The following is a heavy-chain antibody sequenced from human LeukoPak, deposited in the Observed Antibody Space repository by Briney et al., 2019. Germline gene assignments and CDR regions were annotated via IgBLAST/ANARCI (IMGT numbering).Heavy chain of an antibody. D-gene: IGHD1-26*01. CDR3: ARGGSYYHANFGY. Sequence: SETLSLTCAVSGGSISSGGYSWSWIRQPPGKGLEWIGYIYHSGSTYYNPSLKSRVTISVDRSKNQFSLKLSSVTAADTAVYYCARGGSYYHANFGYWGQGTLVTVSS. CDR2: IYHSGST. J-gene: IGHJ4*02. CDR1: GGSISSGGYS. V-gene: IGHV4-30-2*01.